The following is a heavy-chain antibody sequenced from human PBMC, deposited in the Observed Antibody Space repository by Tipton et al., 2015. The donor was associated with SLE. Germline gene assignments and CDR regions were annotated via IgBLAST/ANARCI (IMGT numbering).Heavy chain of an antibody. D-gene: IGHD3-16*01. CDR1: GFTFSSFA. J-gene: IGHJ4*02. Sequence: GSLRLSCAASGFTFSSFALSWVRQAPGKGLEWLSSFSSGGSYIYYADSVKGRFTISRDSAKNSLYLQMNSLRVEDTAVYFCAREFVYDYIWGSYWNYFDYWGQGTLVTVSS. V-gene: IGHV3-21*03. CDR3: AREFVYDYIWGSYWNYFDY. CDR2: FSSGGSYI.